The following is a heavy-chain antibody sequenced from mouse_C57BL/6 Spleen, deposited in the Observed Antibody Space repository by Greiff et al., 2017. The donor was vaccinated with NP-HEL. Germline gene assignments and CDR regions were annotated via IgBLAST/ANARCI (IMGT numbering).Heavy chain of an antibody. CDR3: ARDRGDQAWFAY. D-gene: IGHD3-1*01. CDR1: GFTFSSYA. V-gene: IGHV5-4*01. CDR2: ISDGGSYT. Sequence: EVQGVESGGGLVKPGGSLKLSCAASGFTFSSYAMSWVRQTPEKRLEWVATISDGGSYTYYPDNVKGRFTISRDNAKNNLYLQMSHLKSEDTAMYYCARDRGDQAWFAYWGQGTLVTVSA. J-gene: IGHJ3*01.